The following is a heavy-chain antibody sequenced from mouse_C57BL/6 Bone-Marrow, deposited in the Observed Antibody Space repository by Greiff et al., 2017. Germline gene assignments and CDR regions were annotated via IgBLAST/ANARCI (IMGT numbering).Heavy chain of an antibody. CDR1: GYTFTSSW. CDR3: ARRAELGRDWYFDV. Sequence: QVQLQQSGAELAKPGASVKLSCKVSGYTFTSSWMHWVKQRPGQGLEWIGYINPSSGYNKYNQKFKYKATLPADKSSSTAYRQLSSLPYEDSAVYYCARRAELGRDWYFDVWGTGTTVTVSS. D-gene: IGHD4-1*01. J-gene: IGHJ1*03. V-gene: IGHV1-7*01. CDR2: INPSSGYN.